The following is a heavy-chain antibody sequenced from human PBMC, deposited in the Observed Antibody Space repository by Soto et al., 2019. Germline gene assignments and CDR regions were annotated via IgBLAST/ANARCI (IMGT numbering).Heavy chain of an antibody. CDR2: ISYDGSNK. J-gene: IGHJ4*02. CDR3: ATDIVVVVAATPSDY. D-gene: IGHD2-15*01. V-gene: IGHV3-30*03. CDR1: GFTFSSYG. Sequence: GGSLRLSCAASGFTFSSYGMHWVRQAPGKGLEWVAVISYDGSNKYYADSVKGRFTISRDNSKNTLYLQMNSLRAEDTAVYYCATDIVVVVAATPSDYWGQGTLVTVSS.